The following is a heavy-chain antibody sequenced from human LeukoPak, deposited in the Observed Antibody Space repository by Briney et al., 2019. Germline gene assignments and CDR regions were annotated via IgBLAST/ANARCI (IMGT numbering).Heavy chain of an antibody. V-gene: IGHV1-69*13. J-gene: IGHJ4*02. CDR1: GGTFSSYA. CDR2: IIPIFGAA. Sequence: SVKVSCKASGGTFSSYAISWVRQAPGQGLEWMGGIIPIFGAANYAQKFQGRVTITADESTSTAYMELSSLRSEDTAVYYCARDHYYDSSGYHTEAFDYWGQGTLDTVSS. CDR3: ARDHYYDSSGYHTEAFDY. D-gene: IGHD3-22*01.